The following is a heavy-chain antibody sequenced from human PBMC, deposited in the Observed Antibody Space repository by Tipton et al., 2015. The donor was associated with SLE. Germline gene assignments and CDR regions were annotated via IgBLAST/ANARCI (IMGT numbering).Heavy chain of an antibody. CDR3: ARGIRHPFWDI. CDR1: GGSFSGYY. V-gene: IGHV4-34*01. CDR2: INHSGST. D-gene: IGHD3-3*01. Sequence: TLSLTCAVYGGSFSGYYWSWIRQPPGKGLEWIGEINHSGSTNYNPSLKSRVTISVDTSKNQFSLKLSSVTAADTAVYYCARGIRHPFWDIWGQGTMVTVSS. J-gene: IGHJ3*02.